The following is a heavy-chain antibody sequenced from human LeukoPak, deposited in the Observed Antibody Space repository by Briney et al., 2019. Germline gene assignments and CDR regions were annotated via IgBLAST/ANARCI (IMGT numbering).Heavy chain of an antibody. CDR2: MNPNSGNT. J-gene: IGHJ4*02. Sequence: GASVKVSCKASGYTFTSYDINWVRQATGQGLEWMGWMNPNSGNTGYAQKFQGRVTITRNTSISTAYMELSSLRSEDTAVYYCARAWRRIYCSSTSCYYFDYWGQGTLVTVSS. V-gene: IGHV1-8*03. D-gene: IGHD2-2*01. CDR1: GYTFTSYD. CDR3: ARAWRRIYCSSTSCYYFDY.